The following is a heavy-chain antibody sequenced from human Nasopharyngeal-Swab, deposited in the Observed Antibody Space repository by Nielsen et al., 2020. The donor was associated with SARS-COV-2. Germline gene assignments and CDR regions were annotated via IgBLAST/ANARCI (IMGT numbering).Heavy chain of an antibody. J-gene: IGHJ4*02. D-gene: IGHD6-19*01. V-gene: IGHV1-2*04. CDR2: INPNSGGT. CDR3: ARDSGAVGTDY. Sequence: ASVKVSCKASGYTFTGYYVHWVRQAPGQGLEWMGWINPNSGGTNYAQKFQGWVTMTRDTSISTAYMELSRLRSDDTAVYYCARDSGAVGTDYWGQGTLVTVSS. CDR1: GYTFTGYY.